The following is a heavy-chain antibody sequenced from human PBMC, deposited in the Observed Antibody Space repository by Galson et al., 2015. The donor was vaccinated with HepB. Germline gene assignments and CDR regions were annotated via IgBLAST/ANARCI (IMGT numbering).Heavy chain of an antibody. Sequence: SLRLSCAASGFTFSSYSMNWVRQAPGKGLEWVSSISSSSSYIYYADSVKGRFTTSRDNAKNSLYLQMNSLRAEDTAVYYCARDNLPAYYYDSSGANAFDIWGQGTMVTVSS. CDR2: ISSSSSYI. V-gene: IGHV3-21*01. J-gene: IGHJ3*02. CDR1: GFTFSSYS. D-gene: IGHD3-22*01. CDR3: ARDNLPAYYYDSSGANAFDI.